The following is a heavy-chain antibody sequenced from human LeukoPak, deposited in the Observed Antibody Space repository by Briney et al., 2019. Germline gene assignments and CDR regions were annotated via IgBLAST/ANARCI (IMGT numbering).Heavy chain of an antibody. CDR1: GFTFSSYG. Sequence: GGSLRLSCAASGFTFSSYGMHWVRQAPGKGLEWVAVISYDGSNKYYADSVKGRFTISRDNSKNTLYLQMNSLRAEDTAVYYCAKSSTLTGYYQAYYYGMDVWGQGTTVTVSS. CDR3: AKSSTLTGYYQAYYYGMDV. CDR2: ISYDGSNK. D-gene: IGHD3-9*01. V-gene: IGHV3-30*18. J-gene: IGHJ6*02.